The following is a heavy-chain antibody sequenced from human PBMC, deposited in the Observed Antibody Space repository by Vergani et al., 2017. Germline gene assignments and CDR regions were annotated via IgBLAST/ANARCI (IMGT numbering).Heavy chain of an antibody. V-gene: IGHV7-4-1*02. CDR2: INTNTGNP. CDR3: ARVGYSYGLDY. Sequence: QVQLVQSGAEVKKPGASVKVSCKASGYTFTSYGISWVRPAPGQGLEWMGWINTNTGNPTYAQGFTGRFVFSLDTSVSTAYLQISSLKAEDTAVYYCARVGYSYGLDYWGQGTLVTVSS. CDR1: GYTFTSYG. J-gene: IGHJ4*02. D-gene: IGHD5-18*01.